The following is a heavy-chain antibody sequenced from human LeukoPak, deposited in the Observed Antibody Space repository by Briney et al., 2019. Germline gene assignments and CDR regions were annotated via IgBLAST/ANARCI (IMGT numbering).Heavy chain of an antibody. CDR3: ARTTVTTLAFFDY. CDR2: IYPGDSDT. V-gene: IGHV5-51*01. CDR1: GYSFTSYW. Sequence: GESLKISCKGSGYSFTSYWIGWVRQMPGKGLEWMGIIYPGDSDTRYSPSFQGQATISADKSISTAYLQWSSLKASDTAMYFCARTTVTTLAFFDYWGQGTLITVSS. D-gene: IGHD4-17*01. J-gene: IGHJ4*02.